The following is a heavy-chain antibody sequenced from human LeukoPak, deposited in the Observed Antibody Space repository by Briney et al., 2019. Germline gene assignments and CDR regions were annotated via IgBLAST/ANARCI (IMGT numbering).Heavy chain of an antibody. V-gene: IGHV3-23*01. D-gene: IGHD6-6*01. CDR1: GFTFSSYA. Sequence: GGSLRLSCAASGFTFSSYAMSWVRQAPGKGLEWVSTISGSGSGTYYADSVQGRFTISRDNSKNTLYLQMNSLRAEDTAVYYCAREGLSSSAIDYWGQGTLVTVSS. CDR3: AREGLSSSAIDY. CDR2: ISGSGSGT. J-gene: IGHJ4*02.